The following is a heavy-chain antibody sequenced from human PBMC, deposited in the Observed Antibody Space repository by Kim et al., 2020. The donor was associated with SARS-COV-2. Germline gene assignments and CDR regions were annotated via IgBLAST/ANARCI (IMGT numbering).Heavy chain of an antibody. CDR3: AKRYYSRSNDYYPLVDH. CDR2: ITGTGGNT. J-gene: IGHJ4*02. Sequence: GGSLRLSCAASGFTFSNYAMAWVRQAPGKGLEWVSAITGTGGNTYYADSVKGRFTISRDNSNNTLYLQMNSLRAEDTAVYYCAKRYYSRSNDYYPLVDHWGQGTRLTLSS. D-gene: IGHD3-22*01. V-gene: IGHV3-23*01. CDR1: GFTFSNYA.